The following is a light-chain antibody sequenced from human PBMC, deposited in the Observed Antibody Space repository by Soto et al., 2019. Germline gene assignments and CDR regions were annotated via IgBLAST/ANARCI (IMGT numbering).Light chain of an antibody. CDR3: QQYSSFSRT. V-gene: IGKV1-5*01. J-gene: IGKJ1*01. CDR2: DAS. Sequence: DIQMTQSPSTLSASVGDRVTITCRASQTISTWLAWYQQKPGKAPELLIYDASTLESGVPSGFSGSGSGTEFSLTISSLQPDDFATFYCQQYSSFSRTFGQGTKVDIK. CDR1: QTISTW.